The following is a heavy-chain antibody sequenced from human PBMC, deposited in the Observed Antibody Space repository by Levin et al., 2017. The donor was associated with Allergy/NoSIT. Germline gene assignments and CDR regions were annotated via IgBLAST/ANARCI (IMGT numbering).Heavy chain of an antibody. CDR2: ISSGSGTT. J-gene: IGHJ2*01. CDR1: GFTFSSYA. D-gene: IGHD3-22*01. CDR3: ARGSVVIPWLDFDL. Sequence: GGSLRLSCAASGFTFSSYAMSWVRQAPGKGLEWVSYISSGSGTTKYADSVRGRFTISRDNAENSLKLQINNLRDEDTAVSYCARGSVVIPWLDFDLWGRGTLVTVSS. V-gene: IGHV3-48*02.